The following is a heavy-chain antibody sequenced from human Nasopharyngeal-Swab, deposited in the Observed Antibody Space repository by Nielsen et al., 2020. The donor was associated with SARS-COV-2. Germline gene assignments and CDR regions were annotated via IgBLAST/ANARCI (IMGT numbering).Heavy chain of an antibody. CDR1: GASIASITFY. J-gene: IGHJ4*02. CDR2: IYYNGNT. D-gene: IGHD6-13*01. V-gene: IGHV4-39*01. CDR3: VRSSSWYYFDY. Sequence: SETLSPTCTASGASIASITFYWGWILQPPGKGLEWIGHIYYNGNTYQNPSLKSRLTIYVDKSKNQFSLQLSSVTAADTAVYYCVRSSSWYYFDYWAQGTQVTVSS.